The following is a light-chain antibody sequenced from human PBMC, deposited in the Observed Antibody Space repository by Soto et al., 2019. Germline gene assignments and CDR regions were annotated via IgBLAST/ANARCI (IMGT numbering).Light chain of an antibody. CDR3: QHYNSYSWT. J-gene: IGKJ1*01. Sequence: IQMTQSPSTLSASVGDRVTITCRASQSISSWLAWYQQKPGKAPKLLIYKASSLETGVPSRFSGSGSGTEFTLTISSLQPDDFATYYCQHYNSYSWTFGQGTKVDIK. CDR1: QSISSW. V-gene: IGKV1-5*03. CDR2: KAS.